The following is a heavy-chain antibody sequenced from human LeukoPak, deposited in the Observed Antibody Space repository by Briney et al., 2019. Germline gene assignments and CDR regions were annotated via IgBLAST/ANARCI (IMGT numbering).Heavy chain of an antibody. J-gene: IGHJ4*02. CDR3: ARVREGYDYSRYFDY. D-gene: IGHD5-24*01. CDR2: IYPGDSDT. Sequence: GESLKISCKGSGYSFTSYWIGWVRQMPGKGLEWMGIIYPGDSDTRYSPSFQGQVTISADKSISTAYLQWSSLKASDTAMYYCARVREGYDYSRYFDYWGQGTLVTVSS. V-gene: IGHV5-51*01. CDR1: GYSFTSYW.